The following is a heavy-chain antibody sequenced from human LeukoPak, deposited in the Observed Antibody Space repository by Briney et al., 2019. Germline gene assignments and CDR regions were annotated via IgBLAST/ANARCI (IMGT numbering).Heavy chain of an antibody. CDR1: GFTFDDYA. CDR3: AKAPTPSVTTFWYFDL. V-gene: IGHV3-9*01. J-gene: IGHJ2*01. CDR2: ISWNSGSI. D-gene: IGHD4-17*01. Sequence: GRSLRLSYAASGFTFDDYAMHWVRQAPGKGLEWVSGISWNSGSIGYADSVKGRFTISRDNAKNSLYLQMNSLRAEDTALYYCAKAPTPSVTTFWYFDLWGRGTLVTVSS.